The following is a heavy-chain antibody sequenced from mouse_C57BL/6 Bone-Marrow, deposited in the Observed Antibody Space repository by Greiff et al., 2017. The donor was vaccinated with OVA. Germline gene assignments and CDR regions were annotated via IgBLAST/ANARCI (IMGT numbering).Heavy chain of an antibody. CDR3: ARIGEIRAYDSEVAWFAY. Sequence: QVTLKVCGPGILQPSQTLSLTCSFSGFSLSTFGMGVGWIRQPSGKGLEWLAHIWWDDDKYYNPALKSRLTISKDTSKNQVFLKIANVDTADTATYYCARIGEIRAYDSEVAWFAYWGQGTLVTVSA. J-gene: IGHJ3*01. D-gene: IGHD2-4*01. CDR2: IWWDDDK. CDR1: GFSLSTFGMG. V-gene: IGHV8-8*01.